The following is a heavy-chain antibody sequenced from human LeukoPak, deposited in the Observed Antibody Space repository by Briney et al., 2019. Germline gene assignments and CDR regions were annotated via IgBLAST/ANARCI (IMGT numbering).Heavy chain of an antibody. D-gene: IGHD2-2*01. CDR1: GFTVSINY. CDR3: ARGETSSYDY. CDR2: IYSGGNT. V-gene: IGHV3-53*01. Sequence: GGSPRLSCAASGFTVSINYMSWVRQAPGKGLEWVSVIYSGGNTYYADSVKGRFTISRDNSKNTVYLQMNSLRAEDTAVYYCARGETSSYDYWGQGTLVTVSS. J-gene: IGHJ4*02.